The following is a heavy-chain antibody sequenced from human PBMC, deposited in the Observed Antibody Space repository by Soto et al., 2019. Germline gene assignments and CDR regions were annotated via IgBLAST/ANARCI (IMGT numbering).Heavy chain of an antibody. J-gene: IGHJ4*02. V-gene: IGHV1-18*01. CDR3: ARGDDSSGYYYFDY. D-gene: IGHD3-22*01. CDR2: ISAYNGNT. CDR1: GYTFTSYG. Sequence: VKVSCKASGYTFTSYGISWVRQAPGQGLEWMGWISAYNGNTNYAQKLQGRVTMTTDTSTSTAYMELRSLRSDDTAVYYCARGDDSSGYYYFDYWGQGTLVTVSS.